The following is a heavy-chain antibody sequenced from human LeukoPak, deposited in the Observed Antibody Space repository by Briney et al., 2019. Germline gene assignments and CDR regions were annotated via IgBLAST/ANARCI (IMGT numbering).Heavy chain of an antibody. CDR2: IWYDGSNK. Sequence: GGSLRLSCAASGFTFSSYGMHWVRQAPGKGLEWVAVIWYDGSNKYSADSVKGRFTISRDNSKNTLYLQMSSLRAEDTAVYYCARDYFPLRIFDYWGQGTLVTVSS. D-gene: IGHD3-10*01. J-gene: IGHJ4*02. CDR3: ARDYFPLRIFDY. V-gene: IGHV3-33*01. CDR1: GFTFSSYG.